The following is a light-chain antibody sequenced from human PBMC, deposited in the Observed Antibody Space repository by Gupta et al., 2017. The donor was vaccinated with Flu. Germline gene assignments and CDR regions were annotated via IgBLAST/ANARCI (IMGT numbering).Light chain of an antibody. J-gene: IGKJ1*01. Sequence: DIVMTQSPLSLPVTPGEPASISCRSSQSLLHSNGYNYLDWYLQKPGQSPQLLIYLGSNRASGVPGRFSGSGSGKDFTLKSSRVEAEDVGVYYCRQTLQTPSTFGVGTKVEIK. CDR1: QSLLHSNGYNY. CDR2: LGS. V-gene: IGKV2-28*01. CDR3: RQTLQTPST.